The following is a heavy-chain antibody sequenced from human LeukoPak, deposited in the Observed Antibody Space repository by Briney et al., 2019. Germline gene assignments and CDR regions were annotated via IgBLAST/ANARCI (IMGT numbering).Heavy chain of an antibody. CDR3: ARGYSSGWFAYYFDY. J-gene: IGHJ4*02. D-gene: IGHD6-19*01. CDR1: GYTFTSYD. V-gene: IGHV1-8*01. Sequence: ASVKVSCKASGYTFTSYDINWVRQATGQGLEWMGWMNPNSGNTGYAQKFQGRVTMTRNTSISTACMELGSLRSEDTAVYYCARGYSSGWFAYYFDYWGQGTLVTVSS. CDR2: MNPNSGNT.